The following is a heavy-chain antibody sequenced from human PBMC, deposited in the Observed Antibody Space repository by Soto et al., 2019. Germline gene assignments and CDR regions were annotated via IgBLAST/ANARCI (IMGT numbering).Heavy chain of an antibody. D-gene: IGHD3-3*01. CDR1: GYTLTELS. CDR3: AVFWSGYVPPRYYYGMDV. CDR2: FDPEDGET. Sequence: ASVRVSCKVSGYTLTELSMHWVRQAPGKGLEWMGGFDPEDGETIYAQKFQGRVTMTEDTSTDTAYMELSSLRSEDTAVYYCAVFWSGYVPPRYYYGMDVWGQGTTVTVSS. V-gene: IGHV1-24*01. J-gene: IGHJ6*02.